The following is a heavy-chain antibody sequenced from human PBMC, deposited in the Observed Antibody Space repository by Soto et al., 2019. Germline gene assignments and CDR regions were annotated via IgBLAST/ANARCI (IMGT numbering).Heavy chain of an antibody. V-gene: IGHV1-69*01. CDR2: IIPIFGTA. CDR1: GGTFSSYA. D-gene: IGHD3-10*01. CDR3: ARTRLNYYYGSGSTYCYYYGMDV. J-gene: IGHJ6*02. Sequence: QVQLVQSGAEVKKPGSSVKVSCKASGGTFSSYAISWVRQAPGQGLEWMGGIIPIFGTANYAQKFQGRVTITADESTSTAYMELSSLSSEDTAVYYCARTRLNYYYGSGSTYCYYYGMDVWGQGTTVTVSS.